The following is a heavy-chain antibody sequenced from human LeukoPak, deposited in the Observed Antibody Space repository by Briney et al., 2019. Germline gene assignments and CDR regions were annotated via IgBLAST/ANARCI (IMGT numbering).Heavy chain of an antibody. D-gene: IGHD2-15*01. CDR1: GFTVSSNY. V-gene: IGHV3-21*01. CDR2: ISSSSSNI. CDR3: ARGRDIPLDY. Sequence: GGSLRLSCAASGFTVSSNYMSWVRQAPGKGLEWVSSISSSSSNIYYADSVKGRFTISRDNAKNSLFLQMNSLRVEDTAVYYCARGRDIPLDYWGQGTLVTVSS. J-gene: IGHJ4*02.